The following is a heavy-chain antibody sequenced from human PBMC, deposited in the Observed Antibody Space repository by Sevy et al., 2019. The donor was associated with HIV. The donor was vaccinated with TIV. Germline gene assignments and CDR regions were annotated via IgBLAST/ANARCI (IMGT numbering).Heavy chain of an antibody. CDR3: AKDGGWYNYAPSDY. CDR1: GFTFSTYG. J-gene: IGHJ4*02. V-gene: IGHV3-30*18. CDR2: ISYDGFKT. Sequence: GGSLRLSCAASGFTFSTYGMQWVRQAPGKGLEWVAVISYDGFKTYYADSMKGRFTISRDNSKNTLYLQMNSLRVEDTALYFCAKDGGWYNYAPSDYWGLGTLLTVSS. D-gene: IGHD1-1*01.